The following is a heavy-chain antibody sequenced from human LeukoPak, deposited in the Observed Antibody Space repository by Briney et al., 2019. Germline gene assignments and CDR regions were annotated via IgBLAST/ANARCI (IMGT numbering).Heavy chain of an antibody. V-gene: IGHV3-7*03. Sequence: GGSLRLSCAASGFTVSSNFMTWVRQAPGKGLEWVANIKQDGSEKYYVDSVKGRFTISRDNSKNTLNLQMDSLKTEDTAVYYCARSPLGIAPFDYWGQGTLVTVSS. CDR3: ARSPLGIAPFDY. CDR1: GFTVSSNF. J-gene: IGHJ4*02. D-gene: IGHD7-27*01. CDR2: IKQDGSEK.